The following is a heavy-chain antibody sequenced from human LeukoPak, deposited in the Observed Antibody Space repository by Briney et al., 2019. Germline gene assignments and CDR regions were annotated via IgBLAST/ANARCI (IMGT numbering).Heavy chain of an antibody. V-gene: IGHV3-23*01. CDR2: SSGSGGST. D-gene: IGHD3-10*01. J-gene: IGHJ4*02. Sequence: GGSLRLSCAASGFTFSSYAMSWVRQAPGKGLEWASASSGSGGSTYYADSVKGRFTISRDNSKNTLYLQMNSLRAEDTAVYYRAKVRRPSLPPGESGYWGQGTLVTVSS. CDR1: GFTFSSYA. CDR3: AKVRRPSLPPGESGY.